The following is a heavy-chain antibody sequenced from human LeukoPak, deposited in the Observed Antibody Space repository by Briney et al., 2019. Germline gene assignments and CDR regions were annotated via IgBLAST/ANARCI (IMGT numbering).Heavy chain of an antibody. V-gene: IGHV4-39*01. D-gene: IGHD2/OR15-2a*01. CDR1: GGSITTTYY. CDR3: TRHQTNFYVAGATFDP. CDR2: LYHSGNS. J-gene: IGHJ5*02. Sequence: SETLSLTCSVSGGSITTTYYWSWIRKPPGGGLGWIASLYHSGNSNYNPSLKSRVTMSVDTSKNQFSLQLTSMTAADTAIYYCTRHQTNFYVAGATFDPWGQGTLVTVSS.